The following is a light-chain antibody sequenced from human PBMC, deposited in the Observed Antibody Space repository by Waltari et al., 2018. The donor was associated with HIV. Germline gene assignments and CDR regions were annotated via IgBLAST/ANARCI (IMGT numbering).Light chain of an antibody. J-gene: IGLJ1*01. CDR3: QSADNSGTYV. Sequence: SYDLTQPPSVSVSPGQTARITCPGDHLSNQYSYWYQQKSGQAPVLVIFRDIERPSGIPERFSGSRSGATVTLTISGVQAEDEADYYCQSADNSGTYVFATGTQVTVL. CDR2: RDI. V-gene: IGLV3-25*03. CDR1: HLSNQY.